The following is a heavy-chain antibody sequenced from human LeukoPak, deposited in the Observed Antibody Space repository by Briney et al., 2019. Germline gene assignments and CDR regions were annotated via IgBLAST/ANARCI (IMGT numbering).Heavy chain of an antibody. D-gene: IGHD3-10*01. Sequence: SETLSLTCTVSGGSISGYYWSWFRRPPGKEVEWIGYIHYSGTTNYNPSLKSRVTISVDTSKNQFPLKLSSVTAADTAVYYCARGRDYYGSGSYYIFDYWGQGTLVTVSS. CDR3: ARGRDYYGSGSYYIFDY. J-gene: IGHJ4*02. CDR2: IHYSGTT. CDR1: GGSISGYY. V-gene: IGHV4-59*01.